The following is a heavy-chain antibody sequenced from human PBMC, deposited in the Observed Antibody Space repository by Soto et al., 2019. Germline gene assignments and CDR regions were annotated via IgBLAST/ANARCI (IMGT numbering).Heavy chain of an antibody. J-gene: IGHJ5*02. CDR2: IAPVFGST. CDR1: GGTFTTNG. V-gene: IGHV1-69*06. D-gene: IGHD3-9*01. Sequence: QVQLVQSGNEVKKPGSSVKVSCKASGGTFTTNGIIWLRQAPGQGLEWMGGIAPVFGSTRYAQKFQGRLTITADRSTNTAYMDLSSLKSEDTATYYVAHDPPRGDFILTGLGPWGQGTLVTVSS. CDR3: AHDPPRGDFILTGLGP.